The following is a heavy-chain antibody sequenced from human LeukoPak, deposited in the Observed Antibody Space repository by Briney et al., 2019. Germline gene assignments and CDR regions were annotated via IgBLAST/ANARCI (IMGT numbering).Heavy chain of an antibody. CDR3: ARAGVAYYYDSSGYYDSYYFDY. CDR1: GGSISSYY. CDR2: IYYSGST. J-gene: IGHJ4*02. Sequence: SETLSLTCTVSGGSISSYYWSWLRQPPGKGLEWIGYIYYSGSTNYNPSLKSRVTISVDTSKNQFSLKLSSVTAADTAVYYCARAGVAYYYDSSGYYDSYYFDYWGQGTLVTVSS. V-gene: IGHV4-59*01. D-gene: IGHD3-22*01.